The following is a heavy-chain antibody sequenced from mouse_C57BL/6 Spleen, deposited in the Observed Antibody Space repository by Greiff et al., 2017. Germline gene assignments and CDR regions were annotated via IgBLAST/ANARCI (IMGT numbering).Heavy chain of an antibody. Sequence: QVHVKQPGAELVKPGASVKLSCKASGYTFTSYWMHWVKQRPGRGLEWIGRIDPNSGGTKYNEKFKSKATLTVDKPTSTAYMQLSSLTSEDSAVYYCARGAYYSNFYARDYWGQGTSVTVSS. CDR2: IDPNSGGT. CDR3: ARGAYYSNFYARDY. D-gene: IGHD2-5*01. J-gene: IGHJ4*01. CDR1: GYTFTSYW. V-gene: IGHV1-72*01.